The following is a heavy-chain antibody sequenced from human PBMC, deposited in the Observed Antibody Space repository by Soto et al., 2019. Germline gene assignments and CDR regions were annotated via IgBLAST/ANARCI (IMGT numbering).Heavy chain of an antibody. D-gene: IGHD4-4*01. CDR3: ARRLTTTVSALGY. CDR2: ISPDGVNK. V-gene: IGHV3-30*09. J-gene: IGHJ4*02. Sequence: QVQLVESGGGVVQPGGSLRLSCKAFGFTFTSYAIHWVRQAPGKGLEWVSVISPDGVNKHSAESVRGRFVISRDNSKNTVHLEMNRLRLDDTAVYFCARRLTTTVSALGYWGQGSLVNVSS. CDR1: GFTFTSYA.